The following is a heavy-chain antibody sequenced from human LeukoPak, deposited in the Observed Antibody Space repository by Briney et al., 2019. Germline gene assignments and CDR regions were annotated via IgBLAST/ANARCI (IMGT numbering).Heavy chain of an antibody. CDR3: ATNSILDSSGWSRYWFDP. CDR1: GGSSSSGSYY. CDR2: IYTSGST. Sequence: SQTLSLTCTVSGGSSSSGSYYWSWIRQPAGKGLEWIGRIYTSGSTNYNPSLKSRVTISVDTSKNQFSLKLGSVTAADTAVYYCATNSILDSSGWSRYWFDPWGQGTLVTVSS. J-gene: IGHJ5*02. D-gene: IGHD6-19*01. V-gene: IGHV4-61*02.